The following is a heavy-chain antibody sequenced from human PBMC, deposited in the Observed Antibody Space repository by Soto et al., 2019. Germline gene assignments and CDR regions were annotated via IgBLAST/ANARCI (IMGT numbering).Heavy chain of an antibody. CDR3: ARQEVPQWFTKGYYGMDV. CDR2: INHSGDT. J-gene: IGHJ6*02. V-gene: IGHV4-34*01. D-gene: IGHD2-8*01. CDR1: GGSFSAYY. Sequence: SATLSLTCAVYGGSFSAYYWSWIRQPPGKGLEWIGEINHSGDTNYNPSLKSRVTISVDTSKNQFSLKLTSVTAADTAVYYCARQEVPQWFTKGYYGMDVWDQGTTVTVSS.